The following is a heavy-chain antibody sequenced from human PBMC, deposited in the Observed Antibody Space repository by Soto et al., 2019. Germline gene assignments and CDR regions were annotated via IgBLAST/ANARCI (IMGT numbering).Heavy chain of an antibody. CDR3: ASSRGGQWLSDAVDI. CDR2: ISAYNGNT. V-gene: IGHV1-18*01. J-gene: IGHJ3*02. CDR1: GYTFTSYA. D-gene: IGHD6-19*01. Sequence: GASVKVSCKASGYTFTSYAISGVRQAPGQGLEWMGWISAYNGNTNYAQRLQGRVTMTTDTSTSTAYMELRSLRSDDTAVYYCASSRGGQWLSDAVDIWGQGTMVTVTS.